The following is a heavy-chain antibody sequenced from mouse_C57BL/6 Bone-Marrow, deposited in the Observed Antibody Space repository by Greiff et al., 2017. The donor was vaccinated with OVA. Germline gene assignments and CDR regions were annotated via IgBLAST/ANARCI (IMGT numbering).Heavy chain of an antibody. J-gene: IGHJ2*01. D-gene: IGHD5-1*01. CDR1: GYTFTGYW. V-gene: IGHV1-9*01. CDR2: ILPGSGST. CDR3: SNEEYVYFDY. Sequence: QVQLQQSGAELMKPGASVKLSCKATGYTFTGYWIEWVKQRPGHGLEWIGEILPGSGSTTYNEKFKGKATFTADTSSNTAYMQLSSLTTEDSAIYYCSNEEYVYFDYWGQGTTLTVSS.